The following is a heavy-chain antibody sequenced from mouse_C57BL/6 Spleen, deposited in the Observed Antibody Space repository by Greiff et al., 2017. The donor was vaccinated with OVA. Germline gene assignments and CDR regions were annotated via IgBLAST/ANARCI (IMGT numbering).Heavy chain of an antibody. CDR2: IYPGDGDT. V-gene: IGHV1-80*01. CDR3: ARDGSGYVWYFDV. Sequence: QVQLQQSGAELVKPGASVKISCKASGYAFSSYWMNWVKQRPGKGLEWIGQIYPGDGDTNYNGKFKGKATLTADKSSSTAYMQLSSLTSEDSAVYFWARDGSGYVWYFDVWGTGTTVTVSS. D-gene: IGHD1-1*01. J-gene: IGHJ1*03. CDR1: GYAFSSYW.